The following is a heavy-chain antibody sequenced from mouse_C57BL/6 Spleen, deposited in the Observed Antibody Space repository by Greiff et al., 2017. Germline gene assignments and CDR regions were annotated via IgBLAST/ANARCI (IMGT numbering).Heavy chain of an antibody. D-gene: IGHD6-1*01. CDR1: GYTFTEYP. J-gene: IGHJ2*01. V-gene: IGHV1-62-2*01. CDR2: FYPGGGSI. CDR3: ARHEGSFYYFDY. Sequence: QVQLQQPGAELVLPGASVTLSCKASGYTFTEYPIHWVKQRSGQGLDWIWWFYPGGGSITYNEKFTDQATLTADKSSITVYMGLSRLTSEDSAGDFCARHEGSFYYFDYWGKGTTLTVSS.